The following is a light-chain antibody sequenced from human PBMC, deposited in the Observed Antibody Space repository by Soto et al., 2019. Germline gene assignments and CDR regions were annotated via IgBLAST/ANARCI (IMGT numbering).Light chain of an antibody. CDR2: DVN. V-gene: IGLV2-14*03. CDR1: GGDVGGYNY. Sequence: QSALTQPASVSGSPGQSITVSCTGTGGDVGGYNYVSWYQQYPGQAPKLMIYDVNKRPSGVSNRFSGSKSGNTASLTISGLQVEDEADYYCSSYTSTNALVFGVGTKVTVL. CDR3: SSYTSTNALV. J-gene: IGLJ1*01.